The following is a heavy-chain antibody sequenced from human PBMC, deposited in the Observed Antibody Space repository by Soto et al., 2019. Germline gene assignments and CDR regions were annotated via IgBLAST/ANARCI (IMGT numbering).Heavy chain of an antibody. D-gene: IGHD3-16*01. V-gene: IGHV4-39*01. CDR1: GGSISSSSYY. CDR3: ARGHTTGGHTDY. J-gene: IGHJ4*02. Sequence: ETLSLTCTVSGGSISSSSYYWGWIRQPPGKGLEWIGSIYYSGSTYYNPSLKSRVTISVDTSKNQFSLKLSSVTAADTAVYYCARGHTTGGHTDYWGQGPLVT. CDR2: IYYSGST.